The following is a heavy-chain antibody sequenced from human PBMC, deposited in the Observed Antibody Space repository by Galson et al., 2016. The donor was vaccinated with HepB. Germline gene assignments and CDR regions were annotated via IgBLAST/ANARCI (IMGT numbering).Heavy chain of an antibody. Sequence: SLRLSCAASGFTVNSNYMSWVRQAPGKGLEWVSVIYSDGSTYYADSVKGRFTISRDTSKNTLYLQMNSLRAEDTAVYYCAASTSWDWFYFDFWGQGTLVTVST. CDR3: AASTSWDWFYFDF. V-gene: IGHV3-53*01. CDR2: IYSDGST. J-gene: IGHJ4*02. D-gene: IGHD2-2*01. CDR1: GFTVNSNY.